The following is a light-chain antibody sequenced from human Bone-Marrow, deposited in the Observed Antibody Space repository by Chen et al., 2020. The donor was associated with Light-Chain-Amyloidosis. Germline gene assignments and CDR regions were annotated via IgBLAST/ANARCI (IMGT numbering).Light chain of an antibody. CDR2: RDT. J-gene: IGLJ2*01. Sequence: SYELTQPPSVSVSPGQTARITCSGDDLPTKYAYWYQQKPGQAPVLVIHRDTERPSGISERFSGSRSGTAATLTISGVQAADGADYLCQSAESSGTYEVIFGGGTKLTVL. CDR3: QSAESSGTYEVI. V-gene: IGLV3-25*03. CDR1: DLPTKY.